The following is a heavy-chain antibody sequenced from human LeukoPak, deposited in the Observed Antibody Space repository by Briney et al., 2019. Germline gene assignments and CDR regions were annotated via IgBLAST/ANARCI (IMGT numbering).Heavy chain of an antibody. CDR1: GFTFSSYA. V-gene: IGHV3-23*01. D-gene: IGHD3-22*01. CDR3: AKLRAYYYDSSALPFDY. J-gene: IGHJ4*02. CDR2: ISGSGGST. Sequence: PGGSLRLSCAASGFTFSSYAMSWVRQAPGKGLEWVSAISGSGGSTYYADSVKGRFTISRDNSKNTLYLQMNSLRAEDTAVYYCAKLRAYYYDSSALPFDYWGQGTLVTVSS.